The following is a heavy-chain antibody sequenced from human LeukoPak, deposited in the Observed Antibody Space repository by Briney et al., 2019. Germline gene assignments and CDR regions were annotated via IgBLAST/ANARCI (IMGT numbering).Heavy chain of an antibody. V-gene: IGHV3-23*01. CDR3: AKDIVIIPAARYAFDI. D-gene: IGHD2-2*01. CDR1: GFSFSAYA. Sequence: GGSLRLSCAASGFSFSAYAMSGVRQAPGKGLEWVSVISGSGASTYYADSVKGRVIISRDKSKNTLYLQTNSLRAEDTAVYYCAKDIVIIPAARYAFDIWGQGTMVIVSS. J-gene: IGHJ3*02. CDR2: ISGSGAST.